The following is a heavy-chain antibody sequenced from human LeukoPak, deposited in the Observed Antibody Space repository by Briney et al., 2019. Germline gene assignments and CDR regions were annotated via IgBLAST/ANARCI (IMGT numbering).Heavy chain of an antibody. CDR2: IYYSGST. J-gene: IGHJ4*02. V-gene: IGHV4-39*07. CDR3: ARRGNMITFGGLIVYYFDY. CDR1: GGSISSSGYY. Sequence: SETLSLTCTVSGGSISSSGYYWGWVRQPPGKGLEWIVCIYYSGSTYYNPSLESRVTISVDTSKNQFSLKLSSVTAADTAVYYCARRGNMITFGGLIVYYFDYWGQGTLVTVSS. D-gene: IGHD3-16*02.